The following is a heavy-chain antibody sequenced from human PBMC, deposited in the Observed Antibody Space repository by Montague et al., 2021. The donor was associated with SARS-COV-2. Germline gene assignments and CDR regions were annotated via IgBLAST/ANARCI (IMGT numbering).Heavy chain of an antibody. D-gene: IGHD3-10*01. Sequence: SETLSLTCAVYGGSFSGHYWNWIRQPLGKGLEWIGEINHSGSTNNNPSLKSRVTMSVDTSKNQFSLKLSSVTAADTAVYYCARGARQGYGFRLGSFDYWGQGTLVTVSS. V-gene: IGHV4-34*01. J-gene: IGHJ4*02. CDR3: ARGARQGYGFRLGSFDY. CDR1: GGSFSGHY. CDR2: INHSGST.